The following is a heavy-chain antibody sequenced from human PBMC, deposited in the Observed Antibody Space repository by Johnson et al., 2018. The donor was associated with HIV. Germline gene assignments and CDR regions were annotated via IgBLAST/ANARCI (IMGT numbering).Heavy chain of an antibody. CDR3: AKDQEWLQLNWGSQDI. V-gene: IGHV3-43*02. CDR1: GFTFDDYA. J-gene: IGHJ3*02. D-gene: IGHD5-24*01. Sequence: VQLVESGGGLVQPGRSLRLSCAASGFTFDDYAMHWVRQAPGKGLEWVSLISWDGGSTYYADSVKGRFTISRDNSKNSLYLQMNSLRTEDTALYYCAKDQEWLQLNWGSQDIWGQGTMVTVSS. CDR2: ISWDGGST.